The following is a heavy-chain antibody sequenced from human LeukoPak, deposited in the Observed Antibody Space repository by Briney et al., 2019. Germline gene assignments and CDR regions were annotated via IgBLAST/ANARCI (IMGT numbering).Heavy chain of an antibody. CDR1: VFTFSSYG. CDR2: IRYDGSNK. J-gene: IGHJ4*02. D-gene: IGHD5-18*01. Sequence: GGSLRLSCAASVFTFSSYGMHCVRQSPGKGLEWVAFIRYDGSNKYYADSVKGRFTISRDNSKNTLYLQMNSLRAEDTAVYYCAKDFSGYSYGHFDYWGQGTLVTVSS. CDR3: AKDFSGYSYGHFDY. V-gene: IGHV3-30*02.